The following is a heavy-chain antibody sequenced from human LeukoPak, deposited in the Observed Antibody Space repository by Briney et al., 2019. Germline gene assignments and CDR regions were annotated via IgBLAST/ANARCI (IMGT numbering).Heavy chain of an antibody. D-gene: IGHD2-15*01. Sequence: GRSLRLSCAASGFTFSSYAMHWVRQAPGKGLEWVAVISYDGSNKYYADSVKGRFTISRDNSKNTLYLQMNSLRAEDTAVYYCARVLGENCSGGSCYPGGPWGQGTLVTVSS. V-gene: IGHV3-30-3*01. CDR2: ISYDGSNK. CDR1: GFTFSSYA. CDR3: ARVLGENCSGGSCYPGGP. J-gene: IGHJ5*02.